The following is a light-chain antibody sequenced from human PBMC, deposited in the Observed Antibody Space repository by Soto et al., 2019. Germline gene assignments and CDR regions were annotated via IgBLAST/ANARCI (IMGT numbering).Light chain of an antibody. CDR1: SSNIGSNT. CDR3: AAWDDSLNGVV. Sequence: QSVLTQPPSASGTPGQRVTISCSGSSSNIGSNTVNWYQQLPGTAPKLLIYSNNQRPSGVPDRFSGSKSGTSASLAISGLQFEDEADYYGAAWDDSLNGVVFGGGTTLTVL. CDR2: SNN. V-gene: IGLV1-44*01. J-gene: IGLJ2*01.